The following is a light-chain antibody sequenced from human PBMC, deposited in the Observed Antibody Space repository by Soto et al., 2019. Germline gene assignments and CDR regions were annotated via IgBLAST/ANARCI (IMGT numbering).Light chain of an antibody. CDR2: GAS. CDR3: QQYGSSPWT. V-gene: IGKV3-20*01. Sequence: EMVMTQSPATLSVSPGERATLSCSASQSISSGYLAWYQQKPGQAPRLLIYGASSRATGIPDRFSGSGSGTDFTLTISRLEPEDIAVFYCQQYGSSPWTFGQGTKVDIK. CDR1: QSISSGY. J-gene: IGKJ1*01.